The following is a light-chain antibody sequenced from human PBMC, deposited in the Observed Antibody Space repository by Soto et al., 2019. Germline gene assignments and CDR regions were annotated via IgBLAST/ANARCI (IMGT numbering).Light chain of an antibody. J-gene: IGKJ4*01. CDR2: GAS. CDR1: QSVGRN. CDR3: QQYNYWPPLT. V-gene: IGKV3-15*01. Sequence: EIVMTQSPATLSVSPGERATLSCRASQSVGRNLAWYQQKTGQAPRLLISGASTRATDIPARFSGSGSGTEFTLTISSLQSEDFAVYFCQQYNYWPPLTFGGGTKVEIK.